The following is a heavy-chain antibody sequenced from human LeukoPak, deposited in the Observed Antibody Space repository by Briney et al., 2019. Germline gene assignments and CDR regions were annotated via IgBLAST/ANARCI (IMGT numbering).Heavy chain of an antibody. CDR2: IHPKTGVT. Sequence: GASVKVSCKASGYSFTDHYLHWLRQAPGQGLEWMAWIHPKTGVTNYAERFQGRLSLTRDTSISTLYMELNSLTSGGTAVYYCARDHSWGPDYWGQGTLVSVSS. D-gene: IGHD3-16*01. CDR3: ARDHSWGPDY. CDR1: GYSFTDHY. V-gene: IGHV1-2*02. J-gene: IGHJ4*02.